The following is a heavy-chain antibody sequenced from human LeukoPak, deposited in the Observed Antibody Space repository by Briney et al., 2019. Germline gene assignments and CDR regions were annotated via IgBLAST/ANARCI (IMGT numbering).Heavy chain of an antibody. CDR2: IYYSGST. J-gene: IGHJ4*02. CDR3: ARRYSSGWYQAKYHDY. D-gene: IGHD6-19*01. V-gene: IGHV4-39*07. Sequence: SETLSLTCTVSGGSISSSSYYWGWIRQPPGKGLEWIGSIYYSGSTYYNPSLKSRVTISVDTSKNQFSLKLSSVTAADTAVYYCARRYSSGWYQAKYHDYWGQGTLVTVSS. CDR1: GGSISSSSYY.